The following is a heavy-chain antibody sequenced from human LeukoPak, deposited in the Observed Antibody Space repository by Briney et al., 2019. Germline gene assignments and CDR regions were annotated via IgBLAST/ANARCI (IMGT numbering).Heavy chain of an antibody. CDR2: ISGSGGST. V-gene: IGHV3-23*01. Sequence: PGGSLRLSCAASGFTFSSYAMSWVRQAPGKGLEWVPAISGSGGSTYYADSVKGRFTISRDNSKNTLYLQMNSLRAEDTAVYYCAKCNTAMVTPSLNYFDYWGQGTLVTVSS. J-gene: IGHJ4*02. CDR1: GFTFSSYA. CDR3: AKCNTAMVTPSLNYFDY. D-gene: IGHD5-18*01.